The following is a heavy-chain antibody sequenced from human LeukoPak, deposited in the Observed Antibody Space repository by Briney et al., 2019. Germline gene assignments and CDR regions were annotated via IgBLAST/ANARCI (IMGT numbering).Heavy chain of an antibody. D-gene: IGHD5-24*01. J-gene: IGHJ4*02. CDR2: INHSGST. CDR1: GGSFSGYY. Sequence: SETLSLTCAVYGGSFSGYYWSWIRQPPGKGLEWIGEINHSGSTNYNPSLKSRVTISVDTSKNQFSLKLSSVTAADTAVYYCARLSWLQFRARTYYFDYWGQGTLVTVSS. V-gene: IGHV4-34*01. CDR3: ARLSWLQFRARTYYFDY.